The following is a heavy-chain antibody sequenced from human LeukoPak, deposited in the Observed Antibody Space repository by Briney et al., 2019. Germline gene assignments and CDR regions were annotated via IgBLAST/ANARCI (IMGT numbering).Heavy chain of an antibody. CDR1: GGSISGNF. J-gene: IGHJ3*02. V-gene: IGHV4-59*01. D-gene: IGHD3-9*01. CDR3: ARDPTADDDTGAFDI. CDR2: IYYRGST. Sequence: PSETLSLTCTVSGGSISGNFWSWIRQSPEKGLEWIGYIYYRGSTNYSPSLKSRVTISVDTSKTQFSLKLSSVTAADTAVYYCARDPTADDDTGAFDIWGQGTMVTVSS.